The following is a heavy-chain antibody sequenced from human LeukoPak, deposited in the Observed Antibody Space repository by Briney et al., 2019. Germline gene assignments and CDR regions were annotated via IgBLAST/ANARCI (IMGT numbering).Heavy chain of an antibody. Sequence: APVKVSCKASGYTFTSYGISWVRQAPGQGLEWMGWISAYNGNTNYAQKLQGRVTMTTDTSTSTAYMELRSLRSDDTAVYYCARGDSWTNYYYGMDVWGQGTTVTVSS. CDR2: ISAYNGNT. V-gene: IGHV1-18*01. CDR3: ARGDSWTNYYYGMDV. D-gene: IGHD6-13*01. CDR1: GYTFTSYG. J-gene: IGHJ6*02.